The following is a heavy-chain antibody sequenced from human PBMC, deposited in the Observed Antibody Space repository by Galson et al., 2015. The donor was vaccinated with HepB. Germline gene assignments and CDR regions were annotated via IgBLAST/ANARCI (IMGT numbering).Heavy chain of an antibody. J-gene: IGHJ4*02. Sequence: QSGAEVKKPGESLKISCKTPGNSFINYWIGWVRQKPGRGLEWMGSIDLGDSETRYSTSLQGQVTISADKSTNTVYLQWISVKASDTAMYYCARRGNIWYQLENCGQGTLVTVSS. V-gene: IGHV5-51*01. CDR3: ARRGNIWYQLEN. CDR1: GNSFINYW. CDR2: IDLGDSET. D-gene: IGHD6-13*01.